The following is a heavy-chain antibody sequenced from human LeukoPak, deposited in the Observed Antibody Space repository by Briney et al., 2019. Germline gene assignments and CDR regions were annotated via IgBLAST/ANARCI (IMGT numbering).Heavy chain of an antibody. V-gene: IGHV3-48*03. Sequence: PGGSLRLSCAASGFTFSSYEMNWVRQAPGKGLEWVSYISSSGSTIYYTDSVKGRFTISRDNAKNSLYLQMNSLRAEDTAVYYCARSDSGSYDYWGQGTLVTVSS. CDR2: ISSSGSTI. D-gene: IGHD3-10*01. CDR1: GFTFSSYE. J-gene: IGHJ4*02. CDR3: ARSDSGSYDY.